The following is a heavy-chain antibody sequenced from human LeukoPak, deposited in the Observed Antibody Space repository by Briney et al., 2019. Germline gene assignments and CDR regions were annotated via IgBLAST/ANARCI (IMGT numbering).Heavy chain of an antibody. CDR1: GFSFNTHS. J-gene: IGHJ4*02. CDR2: ISISGSSR. CDR3: ARGGIPHYSDNTGYFFGQF. V-gene: IGHV3-48*04. Sequence: GGSLRLSCAASGFSFNTHSMTWVRLTPGKGLEWLSFISISGSSRHYADSVKGRFTISRDNAENSVYLQMNRLRTEDTALYYCARGGIPHYSDNTGYFFGQFWGQGTRVTVSS. D-gene: IGHD3-22*01.